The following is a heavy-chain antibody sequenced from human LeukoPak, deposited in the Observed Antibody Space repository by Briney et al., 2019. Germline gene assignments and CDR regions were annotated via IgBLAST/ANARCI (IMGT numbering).Heavy chain of an antibody. V-gene: IGHV4-34*01. CDR1: GGSFCGYY. CDR3: ARSALLDILTGYYTLFDY. CDR2: INHSRST. J-gene: IGHJ4*02. D-gene: IGHD3-9*01. Sequence: SETLPLPCAVCGGSFCGYYWSWIRQPPGKGLEWVGEINHSRSTNYNPSLKSRVTISLNTSKNQISLKLSSVTAADTAVYYCARSALLDILTGYYTLFDYWGQGTLVTVSS.